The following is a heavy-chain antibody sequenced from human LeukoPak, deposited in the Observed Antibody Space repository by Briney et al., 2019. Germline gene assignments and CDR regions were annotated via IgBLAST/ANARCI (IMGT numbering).Heavy chain of an antibody. V-gene: IGHV3-64*02. D-gene: IGHD1-26*01. Sequence: GGSLRLSCAASGFTFSNYAMSWVRQAPGKGPEFVSVIGGGGVTTFYADSVKDRFTISRDNSKNTLYLEMGSLRAEDMAVYYCAREGGGSGLWYYDLWGRGTLVTVFS. CDR3: AREGGGSGLWYYDL. J-gene: IGHJ2*01. CDR2: IGGGGVTT. CDR1: GFTFSNYA.